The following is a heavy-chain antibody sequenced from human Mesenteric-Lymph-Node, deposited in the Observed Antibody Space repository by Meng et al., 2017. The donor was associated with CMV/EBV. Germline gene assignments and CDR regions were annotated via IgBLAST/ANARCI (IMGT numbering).Heavy chain of an antibody. J-gene: IGHJ4*02. CDR3: GRDRAVAGTTIDY. CDR1: GFPFNDYA. D-gene: IGHD6-19*01. CDR2: ISWDGGNT. Sequence: GESLKISCAASGFPFNDYAMHWVRQAPGKGLEWVSVISWDGGNTYYADSVKGRFTIFRDDSKNSLYLEMNNIRPEDSALYYCGRDRAVAGTTIDYWGQGTLVTVSS. V-gene: IGHV3-43D*03.